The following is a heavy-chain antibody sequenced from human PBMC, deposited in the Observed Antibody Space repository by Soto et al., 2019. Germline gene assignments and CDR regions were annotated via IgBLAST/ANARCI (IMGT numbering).Heavy chain of an antibody. J-gene: IGHJ4*02. Sequence: GGSLRLSCAASGISVNNNYMSWVRQAPGKGLEWVSVLYSNGGTHYADSLKGRFTISRDTSRNTVFLNMSSLRPEHTDVYYCARGYCSGGSCYVFDFWGQGTKVTVS. D-gene: IGHD2-15*01. CDR2: LYSNGGT. V-gene: IGHV3-53*01. CDR3: ARGYCSGGSCYVFDF. CDR1: GISVNNNY.